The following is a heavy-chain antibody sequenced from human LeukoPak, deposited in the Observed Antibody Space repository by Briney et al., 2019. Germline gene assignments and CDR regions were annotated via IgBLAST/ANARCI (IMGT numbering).Heavy chain of an antibody. D-gene: IGHD3-22*01. CDR3: ARDGMGYSDAFDI. J-gene: IGHJ3*02. CDR1: GFTFSSYW. Sequence: GGSLRLSCAASGFTFSSYWMSWVRQAPGKGLEWVANIKQDGSEKHYVDSVKGRFTISRDNAKNSLYLQMNSLRAEDTAVYYCARDGMGYSDAFDIWGQGTMVTVSS. V-gene: IGHV3-7*01. CDR2: IKQDGSEK.